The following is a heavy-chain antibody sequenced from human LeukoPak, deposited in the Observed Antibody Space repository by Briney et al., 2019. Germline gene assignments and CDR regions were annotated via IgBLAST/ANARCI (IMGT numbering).Heavy chain of an antibody. CDR1: GYTFTSYY. J-gene: IGHJ5*02. D-gene: IGHD3-10*01. V-gene: IGHV1-46*01. CDR3: ARGTGSGSYYNITPSDWFDP. CDR2: INPSGGST. Sequence: GASVKVSCKASGYTFTSYYMHWVRQAPGQGLEWMGIINPSGGSTSYAQKFQGRVTMTRDTSTSTVYTELSSLRSEDTAVYYCARGTGSGSYYNITPSDWFDPWGQGTLVTVSS.